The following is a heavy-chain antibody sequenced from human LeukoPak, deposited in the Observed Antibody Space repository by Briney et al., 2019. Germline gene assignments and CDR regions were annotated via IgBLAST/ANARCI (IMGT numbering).Heavy chain of an antibody. D-gene: IGHD5-24*01. CDR1: GFTFNNYW. V-gene: IGHV3-74*01. CDR2: VNNDGSST. CDR3: ARDRGKMATINFLDH. J-gene: IGHJ4*02. Sequence: PGGSLRLSCAASGFTFNNYWMHWVRQAPGKGLVWVSHVNNDGSSTSYADSVKGRFIISRDKAKDTLYLQMKSLRAEDTAVYYCARDRGKMATINFLDHWGQGTLVTVSS.